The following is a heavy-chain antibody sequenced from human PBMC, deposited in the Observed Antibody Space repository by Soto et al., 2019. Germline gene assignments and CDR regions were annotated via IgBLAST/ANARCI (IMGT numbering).Heavy chain of an antibody. CDR1: GYTFTGYY. J-gene: IGHJ6*02. V-gene: IGHV1-2*04. CDR2: INPNSGGT. CDR3: ARDLEGSSSSSDCYYYGMDV. Sequence: ASVKVSCKASGYTFTGYYMHWVRQAPGQGLEWMGWINPNSGGTNYAQKFQGWVTMTRDTSISTAYMELSRLRSDDTAVYYCARDLEGSSSSSDCYYYGMDVWGQGTTVTVSS. D-gene: IGHD6-13*01.